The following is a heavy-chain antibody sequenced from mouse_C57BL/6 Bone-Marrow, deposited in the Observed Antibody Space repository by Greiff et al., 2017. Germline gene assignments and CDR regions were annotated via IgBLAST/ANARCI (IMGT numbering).Heavy chain of an antibody. D-gene: IGHD3-2*02. CDR1: GYTFTSYW. J-gene: IGHJ3*01. CDR2: IDPNSGGT. CDR3: ARGETDAQVPWFAY. V-gene: IGHV1-72*01. Sequence: QVQLQQSGAELVKPGASVKLSCKASGYTFTSYWMHWVKQRPGRGLEWIGRIDPNSGGTKYNEKFKSKATLTVDKPSSTAYMQLSSLTSEDSAVYYCARGETDAQVPWFAYWGQGTLVTVSA.